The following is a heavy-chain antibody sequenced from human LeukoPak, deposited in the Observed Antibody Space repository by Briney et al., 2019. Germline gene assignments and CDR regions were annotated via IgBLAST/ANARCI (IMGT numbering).Heavy chain of an antibody. CDR3: TRDVREAYDI. Sequence: GGSLRLSCAAAGFTFSSSSMNWVRQTPGKGLEWVSSISGESKYIYYADSVTGRFTISRDNAKNLLYLQMSSLRVEDTAVYYCTRDVREAYDIWGHGTMVTVSS. D-gene: IGHD3-16*01. CDR2: ISGESKYI. CDR1: GFTFSSSS. V-gene: IGHV3-21*01. J-gene: IGHJ3*02.